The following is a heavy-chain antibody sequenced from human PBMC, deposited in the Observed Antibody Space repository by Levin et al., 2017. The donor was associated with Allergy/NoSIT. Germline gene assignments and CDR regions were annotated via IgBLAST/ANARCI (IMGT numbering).Heavy chain of an antibody. CDR3: ARVIRDGYNYLDWYFDL. CDR1: GYSFTSYW. J-gene: IGHJ2*01. Sequence: GVSLKISCKGSGYSFTSYWIGWVRQMPGKGLEWMGIIYPGDSDTRYSPSFQGQVTISADKSISTAYLQWSSLKASDTAMYYCARVIRDGYNYLDWYFDLWGRGTLVTVSS. D-gene: IGHD5-24*01. V-gene: IGHV5-51*01. CDR2: IYPGDSDT.